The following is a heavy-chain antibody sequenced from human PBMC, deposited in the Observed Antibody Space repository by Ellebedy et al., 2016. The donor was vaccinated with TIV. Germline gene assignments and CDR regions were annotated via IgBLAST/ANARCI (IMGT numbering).Heavy chain of an antibody. J-gene: IGHJ5*02. CDR1: GDSVSSNSAT. V-gene: IGHV6-1*01. D-gene: IGHD6-19*01. Sequence: SQTLSLTCAISGDSVSSNSATWHWLRQSTSRGLEWLGRTYYRSKWYNDYAVSVQSRITIKSDTSQNQFSLQLNSVTPEDTAVYYCARVEENSSGWLSWFDPWGQGTLVTVSS. CDR2: TYYRSKWYN. CDR3: ARVEENSSGWLSWFDP.